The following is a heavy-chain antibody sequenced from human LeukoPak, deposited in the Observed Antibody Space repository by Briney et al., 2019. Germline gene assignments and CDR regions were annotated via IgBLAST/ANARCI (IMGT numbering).Heavy chain of an antibody. CDR2: ITGGSASI. V-gene: IGHV3-48*01. CDR1: GFSFSDYN. Sequence: PGGSLRLSCAASGFSFSDYNMHWVRQAPGKGPEWISYITGGSASIYYSDSVKGRFIISRDNAKNSLYLQMNSLRAEDTAVYYCARDHTSGWLGYWGQGTLVTVSS. CDR3: ARDHTSGWLGY. J-gene: IGHJ4*02. D-gene: IGHD6-19*01.